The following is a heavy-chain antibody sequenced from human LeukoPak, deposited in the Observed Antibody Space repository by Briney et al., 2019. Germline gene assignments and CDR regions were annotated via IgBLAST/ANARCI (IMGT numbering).Heavy chain of an antibody. J-gene: IGHJ5*02. CDR3: ARGRTGYSYGFFYWFDP. D-gene: IGHD5-18*01. CDR1: GGSISNYY. CDR2: INHSGST. Sequence: SETLSLTCTVSGGSISNYYWSWIRQPPGKGLEWIGEINHSGSTNYNPSLKSRVTISVDTSKNQFSLKLSSVTAADTAVYYCARGRTGYSYGFFYWFDPWGQGTLVTVSS. V-gene: IGHV4-34*01.